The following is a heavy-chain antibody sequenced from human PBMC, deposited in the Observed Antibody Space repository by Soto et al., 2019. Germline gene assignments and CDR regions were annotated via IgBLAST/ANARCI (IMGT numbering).Heavy chain of an antibody. CDR3: ARETPSFDA. CDR2: ISGSGGST. Sequence: GGSLSLSCAASGFTFSNYAMSWVRQAPGKGLEWVSAISGSGGSTYYADSVKGRFIISRDNARNSLYLQMTSLRDEDTAVDYCARETPSFDAWGQGTLVT. CDR1: GFTFSNYA. D-gene: IGHD2-15*01. J-gene: IGHJ4*02. V-gene: IGHV3-23*01.